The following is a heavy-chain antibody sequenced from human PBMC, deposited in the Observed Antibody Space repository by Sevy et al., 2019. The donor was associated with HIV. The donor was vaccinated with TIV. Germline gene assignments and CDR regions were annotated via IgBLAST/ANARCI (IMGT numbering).Heavy chain of an antibody. Sequence: GGSLRLSCAASEITLSNYAMNWVRQAPGRGLEWASAISGSGGSTYYADSVKGRFTISRDNSKNTLSLQMHSLRVEDTAVYYCAKDRAVLVGDAFDLWGQGTMVTVSS. CDR2: ISGSGGST. CDR1: EITLSNYA. CDR3: AKDRAVLVGDAFDL. D-gene: IGHD2-15*01. V-gene: IGHV3-23*01. J-gene: IGHJ3*01.